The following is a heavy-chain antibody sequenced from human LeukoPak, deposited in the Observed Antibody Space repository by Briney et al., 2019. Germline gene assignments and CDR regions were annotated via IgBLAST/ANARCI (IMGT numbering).Heavy chain of an antibody. CDR1: GYSFTSYW. CDR3: ARLVRNTYRGRVVNWFDP. Sequence: GGSLKISCKGSGYSFTSYWIGWVRQMPGKGLEWMGIIYPGDSDTRYSPSFQGQVTISADKSISTAYLQWSSLKASDTAMYYCARLVRNTYRGRVVNWFDPWGQGTLVTVSS. J-gene: IGHJ5*02. CDR2: IYPGDSDT. D-gene: IGHD6-13*01. V-gene: IGHV5-51*01.